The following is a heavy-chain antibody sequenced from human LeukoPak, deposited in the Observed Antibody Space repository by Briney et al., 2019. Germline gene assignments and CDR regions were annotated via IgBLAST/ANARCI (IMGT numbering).Heavy chain of an antibody. CDR1: GGSISSYY. Sequence: SETLSLTCTVSGGSISSYYWSWIRQPPGKGLEWIGYIYYSGSTNYNPSLKSRVTISVDTSKNQFSLKLSSVTAADTAVYYCAREGQGASYFDYWGQGTLVTVSS. CDR3: AREGQGASYFDY. D-gene: IGHD4/OR15-4a*01. V-gene: IGHV4-59*01. CDR2: IYYSGST. J-gene: IGHJ4*02.